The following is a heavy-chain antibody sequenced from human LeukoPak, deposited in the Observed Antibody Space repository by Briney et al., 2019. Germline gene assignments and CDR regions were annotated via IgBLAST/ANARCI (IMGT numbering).Heavy chain of an antibody. V-gene: IGHV5-51*01. CDR1: GYSFTSYW. D-gene: IGHD2-2*01. CDR2: IYPGDSDT. J-gene: IGHJ3*02. CDR3: ARPRSSADIRGPNDAFDI. Sequence: GESLKISCKGSGYSFTSYWIAWVRQMPGKGLEWMGIIYPGDSDTRYSPSFQGQVTISADKSISTAYLQWNSLKASDTAMYYCARPRSSADIRGPNDAFDIWGQGTMVTVSS.